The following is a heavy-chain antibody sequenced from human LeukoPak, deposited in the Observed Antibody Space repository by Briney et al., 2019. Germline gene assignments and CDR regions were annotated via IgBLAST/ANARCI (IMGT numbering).Heavy chain of an antibody. CDR2: FDPEDGET. J-gene: IGHJ6*02. V-gene: IGHV1-24*01. Sequence: ASVKVSCKVSGYTLTELSMHWVRQAPGKGLEWMGGFDPEDGETIYAQKFQGRVTMTEDTSTDIAYMELSSLRSEDTAVYYCATPSYYYYYYGMDVWGQGTTVTVSS. CDR1: GYTLTELS. CDR3: ATPSYYYYYYGMDV.